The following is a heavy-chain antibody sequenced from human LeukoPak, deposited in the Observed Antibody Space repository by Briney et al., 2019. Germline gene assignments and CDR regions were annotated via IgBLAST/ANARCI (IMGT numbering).Heavy chain of an antibody. V-gene: IGHV4-59*12. CDR1: GGSISSYY. CDR3: ARDAGEWELLVGAFDI. D-gene: IGHD1-26*01. Sequence: SETLSLTCTVSGGSISSYYWSWIRQPPGKGLEWIGYIYYSGSTNYNPSLKSRVTISVDTSKNQFSLKLSSVTAADTAVYYCARDAGEWELLVGAFDIWGQGTMVTVSS. CDR2: IYYSGST. J-gene: IGHJ3*02.